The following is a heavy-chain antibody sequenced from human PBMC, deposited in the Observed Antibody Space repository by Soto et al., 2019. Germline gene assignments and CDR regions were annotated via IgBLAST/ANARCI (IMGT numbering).Heavy chain of an antibody. CDR3: AREGYYYGSGSYLPAGNWFDP. CDR2: ISAYNGNT. Sequence: ASVKVSCKASGYTFTSYGISWVRQAPGQGLEWIGWISAYNGNTNYAQKLQGRVTMTTDTSTSTAYMELRSLRSDDTAVYYCAREGYYYGSGSYLPAGNWFDPWGQGTLVTVSS. CDR1: GYTFTSYG. D-gene: IGHD3-10*01. J-gene: IGHJ5*02. V-gene: IGHV1-18*01.